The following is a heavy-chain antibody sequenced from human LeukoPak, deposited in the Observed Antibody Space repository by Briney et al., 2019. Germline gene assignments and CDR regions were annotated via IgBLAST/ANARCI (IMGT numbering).Heavy chain of an antibody. J-gene: IGHJ6*03. D-gene: IGHD5-18*01. CDR2: IIPIFGTA. CDR3: ARDNGGTAMAYYYYYYMDV. V-gene: IGHV1-69*13. Sequence: SVKVSCKASGGTFSSYAISWVRQAPGQGLEWMGGIIPIFGTANYAQKFQGRVTITADESTSTAYMELSSLRSEDTAVYYCARDNGGTAMAYYYYYYMDVWGKGTAVTISS. CDR1: GGTFSSYA.